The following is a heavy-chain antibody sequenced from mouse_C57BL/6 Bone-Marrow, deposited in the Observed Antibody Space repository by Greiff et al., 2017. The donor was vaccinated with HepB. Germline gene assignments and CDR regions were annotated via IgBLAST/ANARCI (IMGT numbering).Heavy chain of an antibody. CDR3: TTLYDGYYAWFAY. D-gene: IGHD2-3*01. CDR1: GFNIKDDY. V-gene: IGHV14-4*01. CDR2: IDPENGDT. J-gene: IGHJ3*01. Sequence: VHMKQSGAELVRPGASVKLSCTASGFNIKDDYMHWVKQRPEQGLEWIGWIDPENGDTEYASKFQGKATITADTSSNTAYLQLSSLTSEDTAVYYCTTLYDGYYAWFAYWGQGTLVTVSA.